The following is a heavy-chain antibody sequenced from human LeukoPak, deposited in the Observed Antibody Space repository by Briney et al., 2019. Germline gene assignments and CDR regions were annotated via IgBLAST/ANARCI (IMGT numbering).Heavy chain of an antibody. V-gene: IGHV1-69*01. Sequence: SVTVSCKASGGTFSSYAISWVRQAPGQGLEWMGGIIPIFGTANYAQKFQGRVTITADESTSTAYMELSSLRSEDTAVYYCARGYYDSSGYYSRFDYWGQGTLVTVSS. D-gene: IGHD3-22*01. CDR1: GGTFSSYA. CDR2: IIPIFGTA. J-gene: IGHJ4*02. CDR3: ARGYYDSSGYYSRFDY.